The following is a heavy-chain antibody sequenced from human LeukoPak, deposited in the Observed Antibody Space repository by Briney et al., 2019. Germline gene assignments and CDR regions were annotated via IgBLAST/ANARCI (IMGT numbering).Heavy chain of an antibody. D-gene: IGHD3-10*02. CDR3: AELGITMIGGV. Sequence: PGGSLRLSCAASGFTFSSYGMSWVRQAPGKGLEWVSAISGSGGSTYYADSVKGRFAISRDNAKNSLYLQMNSLRAEDTAVYYCAELGITMIGGVWGKGTTVTISS. V-gene: IGHV3-23*01. CDR2: ISGSGGST. J-gene: IGHJ6*04. CDR1: GFTFSSYG.